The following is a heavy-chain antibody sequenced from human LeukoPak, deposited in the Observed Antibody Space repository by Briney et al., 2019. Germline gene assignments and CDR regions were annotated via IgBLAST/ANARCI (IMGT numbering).Heavy chain of an antibody. D-gene: IGHD4-17*01. Sequence: SGTLSLTCAVSGDSISSSNWWSWVRQPPGKGLEWIGEIYHSGSTNYNPSLKSRVIISVDKSKNQFSLKLSSVTAADTAVYYCARGKRYGDYVGGGLMRKWFDPWGQGTLVTVSS. CDR1: GDSISSSNW. J-gene: IGHJ5*02. CDR3: ARGKRYGDYVGGGLMRKWFDP. CDR2: IYHSGST. V-gene: IGHV4-4*02.